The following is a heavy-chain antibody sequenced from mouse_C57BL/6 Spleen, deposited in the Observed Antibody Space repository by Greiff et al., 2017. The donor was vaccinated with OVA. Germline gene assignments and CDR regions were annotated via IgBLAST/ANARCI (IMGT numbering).Heavy chain of an antibody. CDR2: IYPGSGNT. J-gene: IGHJ4*01. CDR3: ARRGSYEAMDY. CDR1: GYSFTSYY. Sequence: VQLQQSGPELVKPGASVKISCKASGYSFTSYYIHWVKQRPGQGLEWIGWIYPGSGNTKYNEKFKGKATLTADTSSSTAYMQLSSLTSEDSAVYYCARRGSYEAMDYWGQGTSVTVSS. V-gene: IGHV1-66*01. D-gene: IGHD1-1*02.